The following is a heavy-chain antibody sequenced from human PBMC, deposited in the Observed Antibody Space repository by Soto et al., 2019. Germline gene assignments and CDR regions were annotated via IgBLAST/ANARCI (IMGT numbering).Heavy chain of an antibody. CDR1: GFTFSTYW. J-gene: IGHJ6*02. Sequence: EVQLVESGGVLFHPGGTLRLSCVGSGFTFSTYWMHWVRQAPGKGLVWVSRINSDGSTTNYADSVKGRFTISRDNAKNTLYLHMNGLRAEDTSVYYCARDAYYDMGVWGRGTTVTVSS. V-gene: IGHV3-74*01. CDR3: ARDAYYDMGV. CDR2: INSDGSTT.